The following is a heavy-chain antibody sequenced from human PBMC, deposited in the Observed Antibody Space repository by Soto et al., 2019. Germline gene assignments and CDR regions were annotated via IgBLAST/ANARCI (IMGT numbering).Heavy chain of an antibody. CDR3: AREYYGVLTGYYNDY. D-gene: IGHD3-9*01. J-gene: IGHJ4*02. CDR1: GFSFRSYW. CDR2: ISSDGTTT. Sequence: EVQLVESGGGLVQSGGSLGLSCVASGFSFRSYWMHWVRQAPGKGLVWVARISSDGTTTTYADCANGRFSVYRDNAANTMYLQMSSLRAEDTAVYYCAREYYGVLTGYYNDYWGQGTLVTVSS. V-gene: IGHV3-74*01.